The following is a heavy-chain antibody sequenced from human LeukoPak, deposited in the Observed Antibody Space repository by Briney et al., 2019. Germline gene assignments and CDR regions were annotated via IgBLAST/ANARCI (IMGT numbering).Heavy chain of an antibody. D-gene: IGHD3-10*01. J-gene: IGHJ6*03. CDR3: ARDNGGSGSYYNAYYYYMDV. Sequence: GGSLRLSCAASGFTFSSYSMNWVRQAPGKGLEWVSYISSSSSTIYYADSVKGRFTISRDNAKNSLYLQMNSLRAEDTAVYYCARDNGGSGSYYNAYYYYMDVWGKGTTVTVSS. V-gene: IGHV3-48*01. CDR1: GFTFSSYS. CDR2: ISSSSSTI.